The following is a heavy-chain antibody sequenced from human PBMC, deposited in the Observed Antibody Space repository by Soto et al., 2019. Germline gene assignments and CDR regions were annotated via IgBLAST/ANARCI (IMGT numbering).Heavy chain of an antibody. J-gene: IGHJ4*02. CDR1: VFTFSSYG. CDR2: ISYDGSNK. CDR3: AKDGGSSWYLTTFDY. V-gene: IGHV3-30*18. D-gene: IGHD6-13*01. Sequence: LIXYCATSVFTFSSYGMHWVRQAPGKGLEWVAVISYDGSNKYYADSVKGRFTISRDNSKNTLYLQMNSLRAEDTAVYYCAKDGGSSWYLTTFDYWGQGTLVTVSS.